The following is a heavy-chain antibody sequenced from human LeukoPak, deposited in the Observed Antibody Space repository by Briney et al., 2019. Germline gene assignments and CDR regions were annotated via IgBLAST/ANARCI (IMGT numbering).Heavy chain of an antibody. D-gene: IGHD5/OR15-5a*01. CDR1: GGSISTYY. V-gene: IGHV4-59*01. J-gene: IGHJ4*02. CDR2: IYHSGST. Sequence: PSETLSLTCTVSGGSISTYYWSWIRQPPGKGLEWIGYIYHSGSTNYNPSLKSRVTISVDTSENQFSLKLSSVTAADTAVYYCVRDGCSVHDGLWGQGTLVTVSS. CDR3: VRDGCSVHDGL.